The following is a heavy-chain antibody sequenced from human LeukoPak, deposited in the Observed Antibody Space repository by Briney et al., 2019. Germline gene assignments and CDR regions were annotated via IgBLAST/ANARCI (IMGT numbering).Heavy chain of an antibody. Sequence: GESLKTSCKGSGYSFTSYWISWVRQMPGKGLEWMGRIDPSDSYTNYSPSFQGHVTISADKSISTAYLQRSSLKASDTAMYYCASALGYCSGGSCYYYWGQGTLVTVSS. CDR2: IDPSDSYT. J-gene: IGHJ4*02. D-gene: IGHD2-15*01. CDR3: ASALGYCSGGSCYYY. CDR1: GYSFTSYW. V-gene: IGHV5-10-1*01.